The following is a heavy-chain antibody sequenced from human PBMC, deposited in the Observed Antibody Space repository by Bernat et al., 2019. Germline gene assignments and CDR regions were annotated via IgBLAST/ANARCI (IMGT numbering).Heavy chain of an antibody. CDR2: IIPIFGTA. CDR3: ARASRVVLRYFDWLLPHYFDY. V-gene: IGHV1-69*01. D-gene: IGHD3-9*01. J-gene: IGHJ4*02. CDR1: GGTFSSYA. Sequence: QVQLVQSGAEVKKPGSSVKVSCKASGGTFSSYAISWVRQAPGQGLEGMGGIIPIFGTANYAQKFQGRVTITADESTSTAYMELSSLRSEDTALYYCARASRVVLRYFDWLLPHYFDYWGQGTLVTVSS.